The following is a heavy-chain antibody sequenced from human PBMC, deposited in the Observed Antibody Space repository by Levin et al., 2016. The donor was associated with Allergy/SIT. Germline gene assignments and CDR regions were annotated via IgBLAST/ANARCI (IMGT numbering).Heavy chain of an antibody. V-gene: IGHV1-2*02. CDR2: INPNSGGT. CDR1: GYTFTGYY. CDR3: GFTGYSSSSAFDP. J-gene: IGHJ5*02. D-gene: IGHD6-6*01. Sequence: ASVKVSCKASGYTFTGYYMHWVRQAPGQGLEWMGWINPNSGGTNYAQKFQGRVTMTRDTSISTAYMELSRLRSDDTAVYYCGFTGYSSSSAFDPWGRGTRVTVSS.